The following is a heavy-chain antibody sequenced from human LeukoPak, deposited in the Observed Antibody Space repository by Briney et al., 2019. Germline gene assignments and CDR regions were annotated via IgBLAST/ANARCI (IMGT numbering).Heavy chain of an antibody. Sequence: GGSLRLSCAASGFTFSSYAMTWVRQAPGKGLQWVSAVSGSGGSTYYADSVKGRFTISRDNSKNTLYLQMNSLRAEDTAVYYCARSPHSSGWYLFDYWGQGTLVTVSS. J-gene: IGHJ4*02. CDR1: GFTFSSYA. CDR2: VSGSGGST. V-gene: IGHV3-23*01. CDR3: ARSPHSSGWYLFDY. D-gene: IGHD6-19*01.